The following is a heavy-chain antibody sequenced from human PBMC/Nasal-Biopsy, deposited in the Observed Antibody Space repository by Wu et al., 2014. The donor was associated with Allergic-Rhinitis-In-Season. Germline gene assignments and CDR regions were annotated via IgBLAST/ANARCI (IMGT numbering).Heavy chain of an antibody. D-gene: IGHD2-15*01. CDR1: GGSIRSGSYS. J-gene: IGHJ4*02. Sequence: TLSLTCAVSGGSIRSGSYSWTWIRQPPGKGLEWIGYIYHSGTTYYNPSLKSRVTLSLDTSKNQFSLNLNSVTAADTAVYYCARGSGGHGGLFGYWGQGTLVTVSS. V-gene: IGHV4-30-2*01. CDR3: ARGSGGHGGLFGY. CDR2: IYHSGTT.